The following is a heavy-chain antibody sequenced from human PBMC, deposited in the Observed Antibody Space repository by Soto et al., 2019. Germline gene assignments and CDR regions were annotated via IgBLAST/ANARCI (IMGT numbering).Heavy chain of an antibody. D-gene: IGHD3-3*01. CDR2: IYHSGST. V-gene: IGHV4-38-2*02. CDR3: ARDVITMGSVQYDNWFDP. J-gene: IGHJ5*02. CDR1: GYSTSRGYY. Sequence: PSETLSLTCAVSGYSTSRGYYWGWIRQPPGKGLEWIGSIYHSGSTYYNPSLKSRVTISVDTSKNQFSLKLSSVTAADTAVYYCARDVITMGSVQYDNWFDPWGQGTLVTVSS.